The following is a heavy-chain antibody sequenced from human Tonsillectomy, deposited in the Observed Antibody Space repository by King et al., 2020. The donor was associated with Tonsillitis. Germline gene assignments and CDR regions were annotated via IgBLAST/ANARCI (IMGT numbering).Heavy chain of an antibody. V-gene: IGHV3-30*02. D-gene: IGHD5-18*01. CDR1: GFTFSSYG. J-gene: IGHJ4*02. CDR2: IRYDGSNK. CDR3: ANPANVDTAMVTSPSFDY. Sequence: VQLVESGGGVVQPGGSLRLSCAASGFTFSSYGMHWVRQAPGKGLEWVAFIRYDGSNKYYADSVKGRFTISRDTSKNTLYLQMNSLRAEDTAVYYCANPANVDTAMVTSPSFDYWGQGTLVTVSS.